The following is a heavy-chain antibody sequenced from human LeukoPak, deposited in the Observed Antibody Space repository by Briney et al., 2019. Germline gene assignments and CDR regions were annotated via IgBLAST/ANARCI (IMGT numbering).Heavy chain of an antibody. Sequence: GGSLRLSCAASAFTLSNYWMSWVRQAPGKGLEWVSGISDSGGSTYYADSVKGRFTISRDNSKNTLYLQMNSLGAEDTALYYCAKNRYGSSSALDYWGQGTLVTVSS. D-gene: IGHD6-6*01. CDR3: AKNRYGSSSALDY. J-gene: IGHJ4*02. V-gene: IGHV3-23*01. CDR1: AFTLSNYW. CDR2: ISDSGGST.